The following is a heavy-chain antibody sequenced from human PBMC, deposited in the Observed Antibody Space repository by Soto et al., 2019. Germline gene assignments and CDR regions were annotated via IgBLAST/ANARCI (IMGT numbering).Heavy chain of an antibody. J-gene: IGHJ6*02. V-gene: IGHV3-48*02. CDR1: GFTFSSYS. CDR3: ARDQGDVLRFLVHGMDA. Sequence: PGGSLRLSCAASGFTFSSYSMNWVRQAPGKGLEWVSYISSSSSTIYYADSVKGRFTISRDNAKNLLYLQMNSLRDEDTAVYYCARDQGDVLRFLVHGMDAWGQGTTVTVSS. D-gene: IGHD3-3*01. CDR2: ISSSSSTI.